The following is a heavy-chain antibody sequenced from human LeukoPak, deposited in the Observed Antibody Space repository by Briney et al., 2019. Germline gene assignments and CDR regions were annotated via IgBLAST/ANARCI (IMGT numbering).Heavy chain of an antibody. V-gene: IGHV4-34*01. J-gene: IGHJ6*03. CDR2: IYYSGST. D-gene: IGHD3-10*01. Sequence: SETLSLTCAVYGGSFSGYYWSWIRQPPGKGLEWIGSIYYSGSTYYNPSLKSRVTMSVDTSKNQFSLKLSSVTAADTAVYYCARVFDDYYNYYMDVWGKGTTVTISS. CDR1: GGSFSGYY. CDR3: ARVFDDYYNYYMDV.